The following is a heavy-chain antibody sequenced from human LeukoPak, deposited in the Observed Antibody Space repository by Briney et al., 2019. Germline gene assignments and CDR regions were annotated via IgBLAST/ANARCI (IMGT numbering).Heavy chain of an antibody. D-gene: IGHD3-22*01. CDR3: ARGPYYYDSSGYYEPYYYYGMDD. CDR2: IWYDGSNK. Sequence: GGSLRLSCAASGFTFSSYGMHWVRQAPGKGLEWVAVIWYDGSNKYYADSVKGRFTISRDNSKNTLYLQMNSLRAEDTAVYYCARGPYYYDSSGYYEPYYYYGMDDWGQGTTVTVSS. V-gene: IGHV3-33*01. J-gene: IGHJ6*02. CDR1: GFTFSSYG.